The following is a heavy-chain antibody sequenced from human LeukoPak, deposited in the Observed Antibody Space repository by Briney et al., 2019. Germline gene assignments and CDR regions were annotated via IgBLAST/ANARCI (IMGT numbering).Heavy chain of an antibody. CDR2: INHSGST. CDR1: GGSFSGYY. Sequence: PSETLSLTCAVYGGSFSGYYWSWIRQPPGKGLEWIGEINHSGSTNYNPSLKSRVTISVDTSKNQFSLKLSSVTAADTAVYYYARVGEYCSSTSCYYVDYWGQGTLVTVSS. CDR3: ARVGEYCSSTSCYYVDY. D-gene: IGHD2-2*01. V-gene: IGHV4-34*01. J-gene: IGHJ4*02.